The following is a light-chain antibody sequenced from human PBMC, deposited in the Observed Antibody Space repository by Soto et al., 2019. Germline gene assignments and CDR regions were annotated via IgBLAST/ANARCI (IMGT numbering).Light chain of an antibody. CDR3: QSYDSSLSGSV. J-gene: IGLJ3*02. CDR2: GNS. CDR1: SSNIGAGYD. Sequence: QLVLTQPPSVSGAPGQRVTISCTGSSSNIGAGYDVHWYQQLPGTAPKLLMYGNSNRPGGVPDRFSGSKSGTSASLAITGLQAEDEADYYCQSYDSSLSGSVFGGGTKLTVL. V-gene: IGLV1-40*01.